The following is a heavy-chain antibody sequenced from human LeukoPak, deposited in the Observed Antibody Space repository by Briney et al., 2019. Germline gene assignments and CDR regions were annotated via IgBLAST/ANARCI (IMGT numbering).Heavy chain of an antibody. CDR3: ARVSGPGMNEYYHL. V-gene: IGHV3-74*01. CDR1: GFTFSSYA. J-gene: IGHJ1*01. Sequence: GGPLRLSCAASGFTFSSYAMSWVRQAPGKGLEWVSRINDDGSFRRYANSVKGRFTISRDNAKNTLFLQMDSLRAEDTAVYYCARVSGPGMNEYYHLWGQGTLVTVSS. D-gene: IGHD3-10*01. CDR2: INDDGSFR.